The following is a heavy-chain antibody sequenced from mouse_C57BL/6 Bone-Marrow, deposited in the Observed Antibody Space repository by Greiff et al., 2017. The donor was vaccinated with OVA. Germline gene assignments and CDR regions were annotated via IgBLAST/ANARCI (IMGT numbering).Heavy chain of an antibody. CDR1: GFTFSSYA. CDR3: ARAYMEDDDSLFDY. V-gene: IGHV5-4*03. D-gene: IGHD6-5*01. J-gene: IGHJ2*01. Sequence: DVMLVESGGGLVKPGGSLKLSCAASGFTFSSYAMSWVRQTPEKRLEWVATISDGGSYTYYPDNVKGRFTISRDNAKNNLYLQMSHLKSEDTAMYYCARAYMEDDDSLFDYWGQGTTLTVSS. CDR2: ISDGGSYT.